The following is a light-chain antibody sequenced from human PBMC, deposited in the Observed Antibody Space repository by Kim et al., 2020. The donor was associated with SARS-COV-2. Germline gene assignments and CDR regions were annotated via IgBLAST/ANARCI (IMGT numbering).Light chain of an antibody. CDR2: ATS. CDR3: QQYGTSLYT. J-gene: IGKJ2*01. CDR1: EIVNSRY. V-gene: IGKV3-20*01. Sequence: LSPGESATLSCWTSEIVNSRYLAWYQQRPGQSPRLLIYATSSRATGISDRISGSGSGTDFTLTISRLEPEDSAVYYCQQYGTSLYTFGQGTKLEI.